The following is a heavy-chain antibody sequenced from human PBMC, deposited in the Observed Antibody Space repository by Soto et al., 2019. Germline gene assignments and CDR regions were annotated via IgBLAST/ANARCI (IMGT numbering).Heavy chain of an antibody. CDR1: GFTFSSHW. J-gene: IGHJ6*02. CDR3: ARVQAPRGYYYYGMDV. Sequence: PGGSLRLSCAASGFTFSSHWMHWVRQAPGKGLVWVSRINSDGSSTSYADSVKGRFTISRDNAKNTLYLQMNSLRAEGTAVYYCARVQAPRGYYYYGMDVWGQGTTVTVSS. CDR2: INSDGSST. D-gene: IGHD3-16*01. V-gene: IGHV3-74*01.